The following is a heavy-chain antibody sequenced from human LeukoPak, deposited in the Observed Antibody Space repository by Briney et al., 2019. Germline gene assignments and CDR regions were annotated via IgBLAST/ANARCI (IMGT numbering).Heavy chain of an antibody. Sequence: ASVKVSCKASGYIFTGYYMHWVRQAPGQGLEWMGWINPNSGDTNYAQKFQGRVTMTRDTSISTAYMELSRLRSDDTAVYYCARGTVRRLDYWGQGTLVTVSS. CDR3: ARGTVRRLDY. J-gene: IGHJ4*02. D-gene: IGHD4-17*01. CDR2: INPNSGDT. V-gene: IGHV1-2*02. CDR1: GYIFTGYY.